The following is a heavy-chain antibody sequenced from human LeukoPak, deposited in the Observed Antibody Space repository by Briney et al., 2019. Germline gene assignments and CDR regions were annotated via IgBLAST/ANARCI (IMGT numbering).Heavy chain of an antibody. CDR1: GFTFDDYA. D-gene: IGHD4-17*01. J-gene: IGHJ6*02. V-gene: IGHV3-9*01. Sequence: QAGRSLRLSCAASGFTFDDYAMHWVRQAPGKGLEWVSGISWNSGSIGYADPVKGRFTISRDNAKNSLYLQMNSLRAEDTALYYCAKDMPTDYYYGMDVWGQGTTVTVSS. CDR2: ISWNSGSI. CDR3: AKDMPTDYYYGMDV.